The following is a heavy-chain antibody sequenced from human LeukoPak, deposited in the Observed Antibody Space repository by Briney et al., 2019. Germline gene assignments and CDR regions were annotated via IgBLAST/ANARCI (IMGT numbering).Heavy chain of an antibody. CDR1: GGSISPYY. J-gene: IGHJ4*02. Sequence: SETLSLTCTVSGGSISPYYWSWIRQPPGKGLEWIGYIYYSGSANYNPSLKSRVSISVDTTKNQFSLKLSSVTAADTAVYYCARVSDWNDFDYWGQGNLVTVSS. V-gene: IGHV4-59*01. CDR2: IYYSGSA. CDR3: ARVSDWNDFDY. D-gene: IGHD1-1*01.